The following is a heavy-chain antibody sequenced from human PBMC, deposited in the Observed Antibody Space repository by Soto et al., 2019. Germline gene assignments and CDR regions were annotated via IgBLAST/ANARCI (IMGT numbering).Heavy chain of an antibody. Sequence: PSETLSLTCAVHCGSFSGYYWSWIRQPPGKGLEWIGEINHSGSTNFNPSLKSRVTISVDTSKNQFSLKLSSVTAADTAVYYCASVPAAIWGVYYYYGMDVWGQGTTVTVSS. CDR3: ASVPAAIWGVYYYYGMDV. CDR2: INHSGST. V-gene: IGHV4-34*01. CDR1: CGSFSGYY. D-gene: IGHD2-2*02. J-gene: IGHJ6*02.